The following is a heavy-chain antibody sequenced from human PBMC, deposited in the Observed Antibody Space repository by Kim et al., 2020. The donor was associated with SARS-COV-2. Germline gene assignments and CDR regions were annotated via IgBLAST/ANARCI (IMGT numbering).Heavy chain of an antibody. CDR1: GGSISSGGYY. D-gene: IGHD1-1*01. V-gene: IGHV4-31*03. CDR3: ARELEGANWFDP. CDR2: IYYSGST. J-gene: IGHJ5*02. Sequence: SETLSLTCTVSGGSISSGGYYWSWIRQHPGKGLEWIGYIYYSGSTYYNPSLKSRVTISVDTSKNQFSLKLSSVTAADTAVYYCARELEGANWFDPWGQGTLVTVSS.